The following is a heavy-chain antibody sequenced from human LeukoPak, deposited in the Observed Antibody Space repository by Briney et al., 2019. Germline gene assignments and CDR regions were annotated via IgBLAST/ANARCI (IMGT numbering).Heavy chain of an antibody. J-gene: IGHJ6*02. Sequence: GASVKVSCKASGYTFTGYYMHWVRQAPGQGLEWMGWINPNSGGTNYAQKFQGWVTMTRDTSISTAYMELSRLRSGDTAVYYCARAYGGYGPDYYYYYGMDVWGQGTTVTVSS. CDR3: ARAYGGYGPDYYYYYGMDV. CDR2: INPNSGGT. D-gene: IGHD4-17*01. CDR1: GYTFTGYY. V-gene: IGHV1-2*04.